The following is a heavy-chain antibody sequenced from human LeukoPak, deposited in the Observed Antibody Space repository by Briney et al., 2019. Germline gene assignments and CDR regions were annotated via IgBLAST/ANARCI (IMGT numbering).Heavy chain of an antibody. J-gene: IGHJ6*03. CDR3: AKDGLDDYVWGSYRGYMDV. CDR1: GFTFDDYA. CDR2: ISWNSGSI. D-gene: IGHD3-16*02. V-gene: IGHV3-9*01. Sequence: GGSLRLSCAASGFTFDDYAMHWVRQAPGKGLEWVSGISWNSGSIGYADSVKGRFTISRDNAKNTLYLQMNSLRAEDTAVYYCAKDGLDDYVWGSYRGYMDVWGKGTTVTISS.